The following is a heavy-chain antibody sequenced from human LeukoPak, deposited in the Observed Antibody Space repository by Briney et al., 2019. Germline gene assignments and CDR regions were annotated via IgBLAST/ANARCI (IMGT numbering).Heavy chain of an antibody. Sequence: PGGSLRLSCAASGFTLSSYWMSWVRQAPGKGLEWVANIKQDGSEKYYVDSVKGRFTISRDNAKNSLYLQMSSLRAGDTAVYYCARRYFDYWGQGTLVTVSS. J-gene: IGHJ4*02. CDR2: IKQDGSEK. CDR1: GFTLSSYW. CDR3: ARRYFDY. V-gene: IGHV3-7*01.